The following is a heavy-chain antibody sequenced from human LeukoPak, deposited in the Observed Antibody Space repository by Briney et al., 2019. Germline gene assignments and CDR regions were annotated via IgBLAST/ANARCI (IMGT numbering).Heavy chain of an antibody. CDR2: INHSGST. CDR1: GGSFSGYY. V-gene: IGHV4-34*01. Sequence: SETLSLTCAVYGGSFSGYYWSWIRQPPGKGLEWIGEINHSGSTNYNPSLKSRVTISVDTSKNQLSLKLSSVTAADTAVYYCARHPSIVVVPPAPGRFDPWGQGTLVTVSS. D-gene: IGHD2-2*01. J-gene: IGHJ5*02. CDR3: ARHPSIVVVPPAPGRFDP.